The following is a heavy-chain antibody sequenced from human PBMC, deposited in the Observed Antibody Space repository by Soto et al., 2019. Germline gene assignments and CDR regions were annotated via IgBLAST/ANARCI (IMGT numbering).Heavy chain of an antibody. CDR1: GFTFSSYA. CDR3: AKGSPVDIVATTYYYYGMDV. CDR2: ISGSGGST. Sequence: GGSLRLSCAASGFTFSSYAMSWVRQAPGKGLEWVSAISGSGGSTYYADSVKGRFTISRDNSKNTLYLQMNSLRAEDTAVYYCAKGSPVDIVATTYYYYGMDVWGQGTTVTVSS. D-gene: IGHD5-12*01. J-gene: IGHJ6*02. V-gene: IGHV3-23*01.